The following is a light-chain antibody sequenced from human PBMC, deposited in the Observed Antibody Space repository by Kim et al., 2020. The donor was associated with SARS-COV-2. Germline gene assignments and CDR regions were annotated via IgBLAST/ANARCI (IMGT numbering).Light chain of an antibody. CDR2: AAS. J-gene: IGKJ1*01. Sequence: EIVLTQSPGTLSLSPGERATLSCRASQTMSSNFLARYQQKPGQAPRLLIYAASKRATGIPDRFSGSGSGTDFTLTISRLDPEDFAVYYCQQSGNARWTFGQGTKVDIK. CDR3: QQSGNARWT. CDR1: QTMSSNF. V-gene: IGKV3-20*01.